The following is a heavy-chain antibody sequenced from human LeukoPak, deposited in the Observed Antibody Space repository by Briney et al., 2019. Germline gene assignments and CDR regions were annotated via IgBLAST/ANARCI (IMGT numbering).Heavy chain of an antibody. Sequence: SETLSLTCTVSGGSISSYYWSWIRQPPGKGLEWIGYIYYSGSTNYNPSLKSRVTISVDTSKNQFSLKLSSVTAADTAVHYCARQEWAFGGEDYWGQGTLVTVSS. CDR3: ARQEWAFGGEDY. J-gene: IGHJ4*02. CDR2: IYYSGST. V-gene: IGHV4-59*08. CDR1: GGSISSYY. D-gene: IGHD3-16*01.